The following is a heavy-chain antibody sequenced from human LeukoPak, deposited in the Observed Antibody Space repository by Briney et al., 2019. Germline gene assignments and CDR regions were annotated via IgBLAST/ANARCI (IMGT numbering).Heavy chain of an antibody. CDR2: INPNSGGT. J-gene: IGHJ4*02. CDR1: GYTFTGYY. Sequence: ASVKVSRKASGYTFTGYYMHWVRQAPGQGLEWMGWINPNSGGTNYAQKFQGRVTMTRDTSFSTAYMELSRLRSDDTAVYYCAKDYYESSGYQDYWGQGTLVTVSS. CDR3: AKDYYESSGYQDY. V-gene: IGHV1-2*02. D-gene: IGHD3-22*01.